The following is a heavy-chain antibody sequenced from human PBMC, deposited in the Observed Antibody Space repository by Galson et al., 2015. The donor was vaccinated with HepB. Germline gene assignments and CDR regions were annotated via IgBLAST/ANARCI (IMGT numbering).Heavy chain of an antibody. Sequence: SLRLSCAASGFTFSSYAMSWVRQAPGKGLEWVSAISGSGGSTYYADSVKGRFTISRDNSKNTLYLQMNSLRAEDTAVYYCAKDKGFLEWLSSPLGMDVWGQGTTVTVSS. CDR3: AKDKGFLEWLSSPLGMDV. J-gene: IGHJ6*02. CDR1: GFTFSSYA. D-gene: IGHD3-3*01. V-gene: IGHV3-23*01. CDR2: ISGSGGST.